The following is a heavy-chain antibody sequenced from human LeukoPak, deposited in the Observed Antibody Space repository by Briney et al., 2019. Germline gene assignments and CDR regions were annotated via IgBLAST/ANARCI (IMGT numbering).Heavy chain of an antibody. Sequence: GGSLRLSCEASGFTFSNYAMSWVRQAPGKGLERVSSISGSGGSTYYADSVKGRFTISRDNSKNTLYLQMNSLRAEDTAVYYCAKDSRRDGYHWGQGTLVTVSS. V-gene: IGHV3-23*01. J-gene: IGHJ5*02. CDR2: ISGSGGST. CDR1: GFTFSNYA. CDR3: AKDSRRDGYH. D-gene: IGHD5-24*01.